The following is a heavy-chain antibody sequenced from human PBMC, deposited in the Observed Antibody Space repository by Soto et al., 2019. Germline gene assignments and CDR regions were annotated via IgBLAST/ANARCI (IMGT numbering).Heavy chain of an antibody. CDR1: GLNFEKCS. J-gene: IGHJ4*02. CDR2: ISPSSTYI. V-gene: IGHV3-21*04. D-gene: IGHD2-15*01. Sequence: LRLSCAASGLNFEKCSMNWVRQPPGKGPEWLASISPSSTYIRYADSVEGRFTISRDNARNSLSLQMMNLRADDTAIYYCATDTGDIEVVPATTWGQGTLVTVSS. CDR3: ATDTGDIEVVPATT.